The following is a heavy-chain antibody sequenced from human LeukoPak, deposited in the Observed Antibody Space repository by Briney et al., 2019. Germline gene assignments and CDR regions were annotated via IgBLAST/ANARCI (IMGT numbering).Heavy chain of an antibody. CDR3: AAGEMATTKGDY. D-gene: IGHD5-24*01. CDR1: GVTFGSYA. CDR2: ISGSGGST. J-gene: IGHJ4*02. V-gene: IGHV3-23*01. Sequence: PGGSLRLSCVAYGVTFGSYAMSWVRQAAGRGLGWVSAISGSGGSTYYADSVKGRFTISRDNSKNTLYLQMNSLRAEDTAVYYCAAGEMATTKGDYWGQGTLVTVSS.